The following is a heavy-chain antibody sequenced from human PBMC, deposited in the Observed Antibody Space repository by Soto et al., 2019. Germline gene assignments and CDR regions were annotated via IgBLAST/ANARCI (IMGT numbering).Heavy chain of an antibody. CDR2: ISSRGETT. Sequence: EVQLLESGGGLVQPGGSLRLPCAASGFTFNNSGMSWVRQAPGKGLEWVSTISSRGETTYYADSVKGRFTISRDNSKNMLYLQMNSQRAEDTAVYYCANSLPAAYHYYNMDVWGKGTTVTVSS. CDR1: GFTFNNSG. CDR3: ANSLPAAYHYYNMDV. J-gene: IGHJ6*03. D-gene: IGHD6-25*01. V-gene: IGHV3-23*01.